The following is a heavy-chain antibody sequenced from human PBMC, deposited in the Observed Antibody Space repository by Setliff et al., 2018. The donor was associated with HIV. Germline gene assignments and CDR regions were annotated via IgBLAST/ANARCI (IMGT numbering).Heavy chain of an antibody. V-gene: IGHV3-11*04. D-gene: IGHD1-1*01. J-gene: IGHJ6*02. Sequence: GGSLRLSCAASGFTFSDYYMTWIRQAPGKGLEWVSYISNSGSTIYYADSVKGRFTISRDNAKNSLYLQMNSLRAEDTAVFYCARGLLESRMGYGMDVWGQGTTVTVSS. CDR1: GFTFSDYY. CDR2: ISNSGSTI. CDR3: ARGLLESRMGYGMDV.